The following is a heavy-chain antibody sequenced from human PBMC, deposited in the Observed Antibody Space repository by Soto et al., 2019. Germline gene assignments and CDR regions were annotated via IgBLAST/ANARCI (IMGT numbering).Heavy chain of an antibody. CDR2: IYHSGST. D-gene: IGHD6-6*01. CDR1: GGSISSSNW. Sequence: QVQLQESGPGLVKPSGTLSLTCAVSGGSISSSNWWSWVRQPPGKGLEWIGEIYHSGSTNYNPSRKSRVTISVHKSENQFSLKLSSVSAAATAVYYCASRKKAARMGQYYFHYWGQGTLVTVSS. J-gene: IGHJ4*02. V-gene: IGHV4-4*02. CDR3: ASRKKAARMGQYYFHY.